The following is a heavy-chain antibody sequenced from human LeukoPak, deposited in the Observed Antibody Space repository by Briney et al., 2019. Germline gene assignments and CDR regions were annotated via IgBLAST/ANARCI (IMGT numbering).Heavy chain of an antibody. CDR1: GGSFSGYY. D-gene: IGHD6-19*01. CDR2: INHSGST. J-gene: IGHJ6*03. Sequence: PSQTLSLTCAVYGGSFSGYYWSWIRQPPGKGLEWIGEINHSGSTNYNPSLKSRVTISVDTSKDQFSLKLSSVTAADTAVYYCARALWSSGWSYYYYYYMDVWGKGTTVTVSS. CDR3: ARALWSSGWSYYYYYYMDV. V-gene: IGHV4-34*01.